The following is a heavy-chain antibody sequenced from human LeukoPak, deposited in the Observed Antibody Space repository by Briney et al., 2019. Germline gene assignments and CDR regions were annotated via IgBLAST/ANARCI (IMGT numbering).Heavy chain of an antibody. CDR2: IYYSGST. D-gene: IGHD6-19*01. Sequence: SETLSLTCTVSGGSISSSRYYWGWIRQPPGKGLEWIGSIYYSGSTYYNPSLKSRVTISVATSKNQFSLKLSSVTAADTAVYYCASPHPLGAVALTRDVNDYWGQGTLVTVSS. J-gene: IGHJ4*02. CDR3: ASPHPLGAVALTRDVNDY. V-gene: IGHV4-39*01. CDR1: GGSISSSRYY.